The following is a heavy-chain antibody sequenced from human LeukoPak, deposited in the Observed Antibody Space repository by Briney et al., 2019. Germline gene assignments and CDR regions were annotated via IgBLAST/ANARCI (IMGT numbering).Heavy chain of an antibody. CDR1: GFTFSSYA. V-gene: IGHV3-23*01. CDR3: AKDRGYYDYVWGSLSWFDP. CDR2: ISGSGGST. J-gene: IGHJ5*02. Sequence: GGSLRLSCAASGFTFSSYAMSWVRQAPGKGLEWVSAISGSGGSTYYADSVKGRFTISRDNSKNTLYLQMNSLRAEDTAVYCCAKDRGYYDYVWGSLSWFDPWGQGTLVTVSS. D-gene: IGHD3-16*01.